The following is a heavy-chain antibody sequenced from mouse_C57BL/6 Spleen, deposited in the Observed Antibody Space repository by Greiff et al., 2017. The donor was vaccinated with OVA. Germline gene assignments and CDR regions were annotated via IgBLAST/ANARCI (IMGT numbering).Heavy chain of an antibody. CDR1: GFSLTSYG. CDR2: IWSDGST. V-gene: IGHV2-6-1*01. CDR3: ARHYYGSSYGYFDV. J-gene: IGHJ1*03. Sequence: QVQLKESGPGLVAPSQSLSITCTVSGFSLTSYGVHWVRQPPGKGLEWLVVIWSDGSTTYNSALNSRLSISKDNSKSQVFLKMNSLQTDDTAMYYCARHYYGSSYGYFDVWGTGTTVTVSS. D-gene: IGHD1-1*01.